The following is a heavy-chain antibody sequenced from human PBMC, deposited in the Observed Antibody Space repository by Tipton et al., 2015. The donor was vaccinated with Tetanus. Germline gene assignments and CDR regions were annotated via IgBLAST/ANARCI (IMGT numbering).Heavy chain of an antibody. CDR1: GGSITSYY. CDR3: TRDPYYGGYGWFDP. V-gene: IGHV4-59*13. CDR2: DHYTGKD. J-gene: IGHJ5*02. D-gene: IGHD2-21*01. Sequence: TLSLTCNVSGGSITSYYWSWIRQRPGRGLEWVGYDHYTGKDNYSPSLRSRVTLSVDTSKNQFSLKLTSATAADTAVYYCTRDPYYGGYGWFDPWGQGALVSVSA.